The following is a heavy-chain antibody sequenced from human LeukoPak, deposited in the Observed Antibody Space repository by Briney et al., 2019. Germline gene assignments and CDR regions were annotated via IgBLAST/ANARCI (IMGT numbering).Heavy chain of an antibody. D-gene: IGHD2-15*01. V-gene: IGHV1-18*01. Sequence: ASVKVSCKASGFTFTNYGISWVRQAPGQGLEWMAWISTYDHDTNYAQKFRGRVTMTTDTSTSTAYMELRSLGSDDTAVYYCVRDYFCSGGTCDDCFDPWGQGTLVTVSS. J-gene: IGHJ5*02. CDR1: GFTFTNYG. CDR2: ISTYDHDT. CDR3: VRDYFCSGGTCDDCFDP.